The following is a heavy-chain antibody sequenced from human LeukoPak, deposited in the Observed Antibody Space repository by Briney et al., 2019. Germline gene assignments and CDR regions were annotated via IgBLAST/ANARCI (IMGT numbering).Heavy chain of an antibody. Sequence: ASVKVSCKASGYTFTGYYMHWVRQAPGQGLEWMGWINPNSGGTNYAQKFQGRVTMTRDTSTGTAYMELSRLRSDDTAVYYCAREPGSPEAVAGTAYYYYYYMDVWGKGTTVTVSS. CDR2: INPNSGGT. CDR1: GYTFTGYY. J-gene: IGHJ6*03. D-gene: IGHD6-19*01. V-gene: IGHV1-2*02. CDR3: AREPGSPEAVAGTAYYYYYYMDV.